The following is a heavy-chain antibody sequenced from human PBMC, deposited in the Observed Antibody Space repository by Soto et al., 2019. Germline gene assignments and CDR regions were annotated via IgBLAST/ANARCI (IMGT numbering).Heavy chain of an antibody. D-gene: IGHD3-10*01. CDR3: ARGSYYYGSGSYLGYSRRYGMDV. CDR1: GGSFSGYY. Sequence: SETLSLTCAVYGGSFSGYYWSWIRQPPGKGLEWIGEINHSGSTNYNPSLKSRVTISVDTSKNQFSLKLSSVTAADMSVYYCARGSYYYGSGSYLGYSRRYGMDVWGQGTTVTVSS. CDR2: INHSGST. J-gene: IGHJ6*02. V-gene: IGHV4-34*01.